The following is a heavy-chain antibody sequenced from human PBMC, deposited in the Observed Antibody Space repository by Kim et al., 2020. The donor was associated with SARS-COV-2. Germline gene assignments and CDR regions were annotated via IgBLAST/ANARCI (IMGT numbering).Heavy chain of an antibody. J-gene: IGHJ3*02. CDR2: INHSGST. Sequence: SETLSLTCAVYGGSFSGYYWSWIRQPPGKGLEWIGEINHSGSTNYNPSLKSRVTISVDTSKNQFSLKLSSVTAADTAVYYCARWRRGSGWYKDAFDIWGQGTMVTVSS. CDR1: GGSFSGYY. V-gene: IGHV4-34*01. D-gene: IGHD6-19*01. CDR3: ARWRRGSGWYKDAFDI.